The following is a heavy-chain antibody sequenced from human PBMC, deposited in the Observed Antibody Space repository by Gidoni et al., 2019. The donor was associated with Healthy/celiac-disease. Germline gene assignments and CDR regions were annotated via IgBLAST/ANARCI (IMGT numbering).Heavy chain of an antibody. V-gene: IGHV4-34*01. CDR2: INHSGST. J-gene: IGHJ6*02. CDR1: GGSFSGYY. Sequence: QVQLQQWGAGLLKPSETLSLTCAVYGGSFSGYYWGWIRQPPGKGLEWIGEINHSGSTNYNPSLKSRVTISVDTSKNQFSLKLSSVTAADTAVYYCAPCRIAAAPYYYGMDVWGQGTTVTVSS. CDR3: APCRIAAAPYYYGMDV. D-gene: IGHD6-13*01.